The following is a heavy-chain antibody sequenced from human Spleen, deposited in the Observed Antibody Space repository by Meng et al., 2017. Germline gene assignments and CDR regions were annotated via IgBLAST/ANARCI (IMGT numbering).Heavy chain of an antibody. CDR1: GYIFTDYF. CDR3: AREKSPGHFDY. V-gene: IGHV1-46*01. CDR2: INPSNGGT. J-gene: IGHJ4*02. Sequence: QVQLVQSGAEVKKPGASVMVSCKASGYIFTDYFVHWVRQAPGQGLEWMGTINPSNGGTNYVQKFQGRLTVTRDTSTSTVYMDLSSLRSEDTAVYYCAREKSPGHFDYWGQGTLVTVSS.